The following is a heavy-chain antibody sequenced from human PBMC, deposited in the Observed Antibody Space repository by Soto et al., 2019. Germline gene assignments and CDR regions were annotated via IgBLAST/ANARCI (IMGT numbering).Heavy chain of an antibody. CDR1: GYSFTSYW. D-gene: IGHD3-22*01. Sequence: GESLKISCKGSGYSFTSYWIGWVRQMPGKGLEWMGIIYPGDSDTRYSPSFQGQVTISADKSISTAYLQWSSLKASDTAMYYCARQPSRGLLFYFYGMDVWGQGTTVTVSS. V-gene: IGHV5-51*01. CDR2: IYPGDSDT. J-gene: IGHJ6*02. CDR3: ARQPSRGLLFYFYGMDV.